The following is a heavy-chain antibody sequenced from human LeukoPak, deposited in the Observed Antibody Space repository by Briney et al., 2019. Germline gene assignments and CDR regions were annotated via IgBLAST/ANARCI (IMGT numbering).Heavy chain of an antibody. CDR3: VKGGIVVVTAILRAFDY. D-gene: IGHD2-21*02. J-gene: IGHJ4*02. V-gene: IGHV3-64D*06. Sequence: GGSLRLSCSASGFTFSSYAMHWVRQAPGKGLEYVSAISSNGGSTYYADSVKGRFTISGDNSKNTLYLQMSSLRAEDTAVYYCVKGGIVVVTAILRAFDYWGQGTLVTVSS. CDR2: ISSNGGST. CDR1: GFTFSSYA.